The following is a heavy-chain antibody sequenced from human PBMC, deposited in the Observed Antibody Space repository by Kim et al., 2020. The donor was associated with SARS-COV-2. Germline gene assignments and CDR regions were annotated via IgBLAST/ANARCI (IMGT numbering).Heavy chain of an antibody. CDR2: ISAYNGNT. D-gene: IGHD2-8*01. CDR3: ARDLEEIRMAGPDWFDP. J-gene: IGHJ5*02. Sequence: ASVKVSCKASGYTFTSYGISWVRQAPGQGLEWMGWISAYNGNTNYAQKLQGRVTMTTDTSTSTAYMELRSLRSDDTAVYYCARDLEEIRMAGPDWFDPWGQGTLVTVSS. V-gene: IGHV1-18*01. CDR1: GYTFTSYG.